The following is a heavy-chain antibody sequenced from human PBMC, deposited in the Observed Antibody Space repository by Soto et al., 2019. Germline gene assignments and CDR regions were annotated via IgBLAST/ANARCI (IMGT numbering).Heavy chain of an antibody. D-gene: IGHD3-10*01. V-gene: IGHV3-23*05. J-gene: IGHJ4*02. CDR2: IDNSGFNT. CDR1: GFTFTTFA. Sequence: EVQLSDSGGGLVQPGGSLRLSCAASGFTFTTFALTWVRQAPGKGLEWVSSIDNSGFNTYYADSVRGRFTISRDNSKNMMYLQMNSLRVEDTALYYCAKILLNSATGYWGQGTLVTVSS. CDR3: AKILLNSATGY.